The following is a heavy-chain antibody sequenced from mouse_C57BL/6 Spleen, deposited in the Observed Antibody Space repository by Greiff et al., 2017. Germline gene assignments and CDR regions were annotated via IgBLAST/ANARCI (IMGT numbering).Heavy chain of an antibody. V-gene: IGHV5-15*01. Sequence: EVQVVESGGGLVQPGGSLKLSCAASGFTFSDYGMAWVRQAPRKGPEWVAFISNLAYSIYYADTVTGRFTISRENAKNTLYLEMSSLRSEDTAMYYCARQDYGSSLDYWGQGTTLTVSS. J-gene: IGHJ2*01. CDR3: ARQDYGSSLDY. CDR2: ISNLAYSI. CDR1: GFTFSDYG. D-gene: IGHD1-1*01.